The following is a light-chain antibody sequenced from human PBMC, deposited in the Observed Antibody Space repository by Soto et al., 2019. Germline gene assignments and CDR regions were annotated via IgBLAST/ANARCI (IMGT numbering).Light chain of an antibody. CDR1: SSNIGGNT. CDR2: SNN. CDR3: AAWDDSLNAVV. V-gene: IGLV1-44*01. Sequence: QAVVTQPPSASGTPGQRVTISCSGSSSNIGGNTVNWYQQLPGTAPRVLIYSNNQRPSGVSDRFSGSKSGTSASLAISGLQSEDEADYYCAAWDDSLNAVVFGGGTKLTVL. J-gene: IGLJ2*01.